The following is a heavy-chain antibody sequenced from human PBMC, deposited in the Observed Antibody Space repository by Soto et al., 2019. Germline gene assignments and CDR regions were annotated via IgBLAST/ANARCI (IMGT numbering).Heavy chain of an antibody. Sequence: QVQLVESGGGVVQPGRSLRLSCAASGFTFSSYAMHWVRQAPGKGLEWVAVISYDGSNKYYADSVKGRFTISRDNSKNTLYLQLNSLRAEDTAVYYCARRRSAWLQLHYWGQGTLLTVSS. CDR2: ISYDGSNK. D-gene: IGHD1-1*01. CDR3: ARRRSAWLQLHY. CDR1: GFTFSSYA. V-gene: IGHV3-30-3*01. J-gene: IGHJ4*02.